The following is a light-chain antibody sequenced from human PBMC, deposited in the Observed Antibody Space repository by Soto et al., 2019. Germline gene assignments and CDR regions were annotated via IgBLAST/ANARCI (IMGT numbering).Light chain of an antibody. V-gene: IGKV1-33*01. CDR3: QQYDKFPWT. J-gene: IGKJ1*01. CDR1: QDINVY. CDR2: DAS. Sequence: DIHMTQSPSSLSASVGDRVNITCRASQDINVYLNWYQQKPGKAPKLLIYDASNLETGVPSRFSGRGSGTDFTFTIRSLQPEDIATYYCQQYDKFPWTVGQGTKVESK.